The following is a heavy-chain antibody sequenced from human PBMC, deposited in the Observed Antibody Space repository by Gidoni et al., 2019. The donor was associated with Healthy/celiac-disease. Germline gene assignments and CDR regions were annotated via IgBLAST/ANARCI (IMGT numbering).Heavy chain of an antibody. Sequence: QVQLVQSGAEVKKPGSSVKVSCKASGGTFSSYAISWVRQAPGQGLEWMGGIIPIFGTANYAQKFQGRVTITADESTSTAYMELSSLRSEDTAVYYCARGNAPGYSYGVDDAFDIWGQGTMVTVSS. CDR1: GGTFSSYA. J-gene: IGHJ3*02. CDR3: ARGNAPGYSYGVDDAFDI. V-gene: IGHV1-69*01. CDR2: IIPIFGTA. D-gene: IGHD5-18*01.